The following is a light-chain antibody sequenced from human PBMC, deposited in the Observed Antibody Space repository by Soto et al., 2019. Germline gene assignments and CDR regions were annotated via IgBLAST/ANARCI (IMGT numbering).Light chain of an antibody. CDR3: QVWDSSSDHHVV. V-gene: IGLV3-21*04. CDR1: NIGSKS. CDR2: YDS. J-gene: IGLJ2*01. Sequence: SSELTQPPSVSVAPGKTARITCGGNNIGSKSVHWYQQKPGQAPVLVIYYDSDRPSGIPERFSGSNSGNTATLTIRRVEAGDEADYYCQVWDSSSDHHVVFGGGTKLTVL.